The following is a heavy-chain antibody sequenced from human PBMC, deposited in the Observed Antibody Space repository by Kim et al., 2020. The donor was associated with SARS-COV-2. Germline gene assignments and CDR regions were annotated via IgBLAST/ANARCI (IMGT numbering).Heavy chain of an antibody. V-gene: IGHV3-74*01. J-gene: IGHJ4*01. CDR2: ISTDGNNT. CDR1: GFTFSSYW. CDR3: AKGGGSAYFPLDF. D-gene: IGHD2-21*01. Sequence: GGSLRLSCATSGFTFSSYWMHWVRQTPGKGLEWVSRISTDGNNTNYADSVKGRFIISRDNAKNTLELQVNSLRAEDTAIYYCAKGGGSAYFPLDFWGHGT.